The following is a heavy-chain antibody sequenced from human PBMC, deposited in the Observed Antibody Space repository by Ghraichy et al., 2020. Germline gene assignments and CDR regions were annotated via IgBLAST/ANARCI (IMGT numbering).Heavy chain of an antibody. Sequence: ASGKVSCKASGYTFTSYYMHWVRQAPGQGLEWMGIINPSGGSTSYAQKFQGRVTMTRDTSTSTVYMELSSLRSEDTAVYYCARVTKANYGDHDDAFDIWGQGTMVTVSS. J-gene: IGHJ3*02. D-gene: IGHD4-17*01. CDR1: GYTFTSYY. CDR2: INPSGGST. V-gene: IGHV1-46*01. CDR3: ARVTKANYGDHDDAFDI.